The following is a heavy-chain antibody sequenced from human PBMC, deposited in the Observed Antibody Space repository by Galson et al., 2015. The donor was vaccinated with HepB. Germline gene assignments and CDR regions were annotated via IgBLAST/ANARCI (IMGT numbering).Heavy chain of an antibody. CDR3: ARHVGIAARVNWFDP. J-gene: IGHJ5*02. V-gene: IGHV5-51*01. CDR2: IYPGHSDT. Sequence: QSGAAAKKPGESLKISCKGSGYSFTSYWIGWVRQMPGKGLEWMGMIYPGHSDTRYSPSFQGQVTISADKSISTAYLQWSSLKASDTAMYYCARHVGIAARVNWFDPWGQGTLVTVSS. CDR1: GYSFTSYW. D-gene: IGHD6-6*01.